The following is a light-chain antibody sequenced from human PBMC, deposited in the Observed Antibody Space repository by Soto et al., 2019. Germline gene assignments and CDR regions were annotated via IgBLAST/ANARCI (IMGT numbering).Light chain of an antibody. Sequence: QSVLTQPPSASGSPGQSVTISCTGTSSDVGGYNYVSWYQQHPGKAPKLIISEVSKRPSGVPDRFSGSKSGNTASLTVSGLQAEDEADYYCTSHAASNTDVFGPGLQVTVL. J-gene: IGLJ1*01. CDR2: EVS. V-gene: IGLV2-8*01. CDR1: SSDVGGYNY. CDR3: TSHAASNTDV.